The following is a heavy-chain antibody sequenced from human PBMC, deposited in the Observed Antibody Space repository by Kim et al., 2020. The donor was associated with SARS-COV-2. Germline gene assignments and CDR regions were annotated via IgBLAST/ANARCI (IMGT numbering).Heavy chain of an antibody. CDR1: GYTFTNNA. V-gene: IGHV7-4-1*02. Sequence: ASVKVSCKASGYTFTNNAISWVRRAPGQGLEWMGWINTDTGNPTYAQAFTRRFVFSVDTSVTTAYLQISSLEAEDTALYYCARVIWGTYRYTDYWGQGTL. J-gene: IGHJ4*02. CDR3: ARVIWGTYRYTDY. CDR2: INTDTGNP. D-gene: IGHD3-16*02.